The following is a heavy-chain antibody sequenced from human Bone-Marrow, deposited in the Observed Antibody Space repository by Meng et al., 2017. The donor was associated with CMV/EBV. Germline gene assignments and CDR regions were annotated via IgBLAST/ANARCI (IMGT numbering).Heavy chain of an antibody. V-gene: IGHV3-48*03. J-gene: IGHJ4*02. CDR1: GFTFRSYE. CDR3: ATTGGFSPGIAAAGTLDY. D-gene: IGHD6-13*01. Sequence: GESLKISCEASGFTFRSYEMNWVRQAPGEGLEWLSYISSGGATMHYADSVKGRFTISRDNAKDSLYLQMNGLTADDTAVYFCATTGGFSPGIAAAGTLDYWGQGTLVTVPS. CDR2: ISSGGATM.